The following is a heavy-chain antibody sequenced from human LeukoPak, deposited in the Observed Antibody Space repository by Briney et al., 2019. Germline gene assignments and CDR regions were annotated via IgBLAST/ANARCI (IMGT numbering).Heavy chain of an antibody. CDR2: INHSGST. CDR3: ARGQIFSSSYYYYYYMDV. D-gene: IGHD6-13*01. J-gene: IGHJ6*03. Sequence: PSETLSLTCAVYSGSFSGYYWSWIRQPPGKGLEWIGEINHSGSTNYNPSLKSRVTISVDTSKNQFSLKLSSVTAADTAVYYCARGQIFSSSYYYYYYMDVWGKGTTVTVSS. V-gene: IGHV4-34*01. CDR1: SGSFSGYY.